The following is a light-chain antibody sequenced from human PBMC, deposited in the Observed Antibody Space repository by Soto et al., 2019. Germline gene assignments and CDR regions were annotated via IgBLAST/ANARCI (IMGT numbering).Light chain of an antibody. CDR3: QQYGSSPPIT. CDR2: GAS. Sequence: EIVLTQSPGTLSLSPGERATLSCRASQSVSNNYLAWYQQKPGQAPRLLIYGASNRATGIPDRFGGSGSGTDFTLTISRLEPEDFAVYYCQQYGSSPPITFGGGTKVDIK. J-gene: IGKJ4*01. V-gene: IGKV3-20*01. CDR1: QSVSNNY.